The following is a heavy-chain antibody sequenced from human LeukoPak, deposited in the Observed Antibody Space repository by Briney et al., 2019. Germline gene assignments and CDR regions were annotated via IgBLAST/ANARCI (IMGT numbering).Heavy chain of an antibody. CDR3: ARKIAHSSAWPFDY. CDR1: GYSFTTYW. Sequence: GASLKISCKGSGYSFTTYWIGWVRQMPGKGLEWMGFIDPGDSDTRYSPSFQGQVTISADKSISTAYLQWNSLKASDTAMYYCARKIAHSSAWPFDYWGQGTLVTVSS. V-gene: IGHV5-51*01. D-gene: IGHD6-19*01. CDR2: IDPGDSDT. J-gene: IGHJ4*02.